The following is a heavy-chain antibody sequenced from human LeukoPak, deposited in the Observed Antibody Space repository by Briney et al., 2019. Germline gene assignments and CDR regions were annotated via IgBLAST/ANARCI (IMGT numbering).Heavy chain of an antibody. J-gene: IGHJ3*02. V-gene: IGHV3-23*01. Sequence: PGGSLRLSCEASGFTFSNYVMNWVRQAPGKGLEWVSAISGSGGSTYYADSVKGRFTISRDNSKNTLYLQMNSLRAEDTAVYYCAKVSVAAAFDIWGQGTMVTVSS. D-gene: IGHD6-19*01. CDR3: AKVSVAAAFDI. CDR2: ISGSGGST. CDR1: GFTFSNYV.